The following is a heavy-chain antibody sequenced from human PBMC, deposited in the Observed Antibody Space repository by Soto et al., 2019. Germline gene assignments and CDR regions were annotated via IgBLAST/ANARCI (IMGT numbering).Heavy chain of an antibody. J-gene: IGHJ4*02. Sequence: EVQLLEYGGGLVQPGGSLRLSCVASGFTFSIYNMNWVRQAPGKGLEWVSVITGSGDYTNYADSVKGRFTISRDNSKNTLYLQMNSLRAEDTAVYFCARRITSSFDYWGQGTLVTVSS. V-gene: IGHV3-23*01. CDR3: ARRITSSFDY. CDR1: GFTFSIYN. CDR2: ITGSGDYT. D-gene: IGHD1-20*01.